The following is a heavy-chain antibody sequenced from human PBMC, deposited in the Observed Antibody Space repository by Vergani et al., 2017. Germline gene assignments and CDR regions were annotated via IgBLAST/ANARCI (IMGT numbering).Heavy chain of an antibody. D-gene: IGHD2-2*01. J-gene: IGHJ6*04. V-gene: IGHV3-30-3*01. CDR3: ARDIRRYCSSTSCWVPMDV. Sequence: QVQLVESGGGVVQPGRSLRLSCAASGFTFSSYAMHWVRQAPGKGLEWVAVISYDGSNKHYADSVKGRFTISRDNSKNTLYLQMNSLRAEDTAVYYCARDIRRYCSSTSCWVPMDVWGKGTTVTVSS. CDR2: ISYDGSNK. CDR1: GFTFSSYA.